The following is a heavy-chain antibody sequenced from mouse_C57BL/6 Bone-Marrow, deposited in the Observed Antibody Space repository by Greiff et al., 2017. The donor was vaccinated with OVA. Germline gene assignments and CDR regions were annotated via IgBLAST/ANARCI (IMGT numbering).Heavy chain of an antibody. CDR3: VRERGAMDY. CDR1: GFTFNTYA. Sequence: EVQVVESGGGLVQPKGSLKLSCAASGFTFNTYAMHWVRQAPGPGLEWVARIRSKSSNYATYYADSVKDRFTISREDSQSMLYLQMNSLKTEDTAMYYCVRERGAMDYWGQGTSVTVSS. V-gene: IGHV10-3*01. J-gene: IGHJ4*01. CDR2: IRSKSSNYAT.